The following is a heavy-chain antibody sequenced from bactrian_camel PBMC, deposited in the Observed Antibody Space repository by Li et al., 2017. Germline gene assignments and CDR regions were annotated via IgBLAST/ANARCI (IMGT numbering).Heavy chain of an antibody. J-gene: IGHJ4*01. CDR1: QDTTKRNA. Sequence: HVQLVESGGGSVEAGGSLKLSCVAVQDTTKRNAMAWFRQSPGKEREGLAAMYGGGTTYTERTYYADSVKGRFTISRESGKNTVHLQMNSLMPEDSGVYYCAGDRSYGAWYMESQYKYWGRGTQVTVS. CDR2: MYGGGTTYTERT. D-gene: IGHD6*01. CDR3: AGDRSYGAWYMESQYKY. V-gene: IGHV3-3*01.